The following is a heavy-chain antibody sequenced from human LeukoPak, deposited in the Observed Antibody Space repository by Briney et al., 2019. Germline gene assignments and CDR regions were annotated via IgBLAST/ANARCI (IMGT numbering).Heavy chain of an antibody. CDR1: GGSISSYY. CDR3: ASAAYYYGSGSYVGG. D-gene: IGHD3-10*01. Sequence: SETLSLTCTVSGGSISSYYWSWIRQPPGKGLEWIGYIYYSGSTYYNPSLKSRVTISVDTSKNQFSLKLSSVTAADTAVYYCASAAYYYGSGSYVGGWGQGTLVTVSS. V-gene: IGHV4-59*06. CDR2: IYYSGST. J-gene: IGHJ4*02.